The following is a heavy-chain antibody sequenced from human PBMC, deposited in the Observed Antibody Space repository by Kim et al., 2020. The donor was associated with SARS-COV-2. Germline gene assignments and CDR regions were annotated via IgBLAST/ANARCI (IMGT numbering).Heavy chain of an antibody. CDR2: ISHDGRHT. D-gene: IGHD4-17*01. V-gene: IGHV3-30*18. CDR3: AKHEAYNDHGYFDY. J-gene: IGHJ4*02. Sequence: GGSLRLSCAASGFTFSRYAIHWVRQSPAKGLEWVALISHDGRHTYSADSVRGRFSISRDNSKNTVDLQMDSLRLEDTAVYYCAKHEAYNDHGYFDYWGQGTLVTVSS. CDR1: GFTFSRYA.